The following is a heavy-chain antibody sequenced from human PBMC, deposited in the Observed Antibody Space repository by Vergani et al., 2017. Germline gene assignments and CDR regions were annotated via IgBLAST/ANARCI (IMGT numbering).Heavy chain of an antibody. V-gene: IGHV4-34*01. CDR2: INHSGST. CDR1: GGSFSGYY. D-gene: IGHD6-19*01. CDR3: ARVAPFGRSYGYKQWLVHFDY. J-gene: IGHJ4*02. Sequence: QLQLQESGPGLLKPSETLSLTCAVYGGSFSGYYWSWIRQPPGKGLEWIGEINHSGSTNYNPSLKSRVTISVDTAKNQFSLKLSSVTAADTAVYYCARVAPFGRSYGYKQWLVHFDYWGQGTLVTVSS.